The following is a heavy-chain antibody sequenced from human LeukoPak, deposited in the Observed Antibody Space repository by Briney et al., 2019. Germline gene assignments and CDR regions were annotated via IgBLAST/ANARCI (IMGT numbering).Heavy chain of an antibody. CDR3: AGESSGWYLDWFDP. Sequence: ASVKVSCKASGYTFTSYAMNWVRQAPGQGLEWMGWINTNTGNPTYAQGFTGRFVFSLDTSVSTAYLQISSLKAEDTAVYYCAGESSGWYLDWFDPWGQGTLVTVSS. V-gene: IGHV7-4-1*02. CDR1: GYTFTSYA. CDR2: INTNTGNP. D-gene: IGHD6-19*01. J-gene: IGHJ5*02.